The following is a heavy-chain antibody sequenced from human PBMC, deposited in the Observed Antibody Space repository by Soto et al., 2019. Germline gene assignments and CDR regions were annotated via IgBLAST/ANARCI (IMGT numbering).Heavy chain of an antibody. V-gene: IGHV3-48*04. D-gene: IGHD2-8*01. J-gene: IGHJ6*02. Sequence: GVSLRLSCAASGFTFSSYWMSWVRQAPGKGLEWVAYISSSGETVYYAGSVQGRFTISRDNAKNSLYLQMSSLGAEDTAVYYCAREGCDAIYVWGQGTTGTVSS. CDR2: ISSSGETV. CDR1: GFTFSSYW. CDR3: AREGCDAIYV.